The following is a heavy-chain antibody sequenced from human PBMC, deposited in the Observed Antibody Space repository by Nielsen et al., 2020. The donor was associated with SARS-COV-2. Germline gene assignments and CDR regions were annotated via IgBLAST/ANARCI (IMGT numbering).Heavy chain of an antibody. CDR2: ISSSGSTI. Sequence: GSLKISCAASGFTFSSYEMNWVRQAPGKGLEWVSYISSSGSTIYYADSVKGRFTISRDNAKNSLYLQMNSLRAEDTAVYYCARNDFWSGYYKPPFDYWGQGTLVTVSS. D-gene: IGHD3-3*01. V-gene: IGHV3-48*03. CDR3: ARNDFWSGYYKPPFDY. CDR1: GFTFSSYE. J-gene: IGHJ4*02.